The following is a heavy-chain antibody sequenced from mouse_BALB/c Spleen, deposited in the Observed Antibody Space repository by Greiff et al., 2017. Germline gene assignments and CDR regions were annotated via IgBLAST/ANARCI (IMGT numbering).Heavy chain of an antibody. Sequence: EVQLQQSGPELVKPGASVKVSCKASGYAFTSYNMYWVKQSHGKSLEWIGYIDPYNGGTSYNQKFKGKATLTVDKSSSTAYMHLNSLTSEDSAVYYCARSRGYGNYVGYAMDYWGQGTSVTVSS. CDR3: ARSRGYGNYVGYAMDY. D-gene: IGHD2-10*02. CDR2: IDPYNGGT. CDR1: GYAFTSYN. V-gene: IGHV1S135*01. J-gene: IGHJ4*01.